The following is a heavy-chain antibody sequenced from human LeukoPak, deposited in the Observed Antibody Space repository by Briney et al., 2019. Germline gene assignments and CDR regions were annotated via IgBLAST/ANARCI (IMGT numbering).Heavy chain of an antibody. J-gene: IGHJ4*02. Sequence: PGGSLRLSSAASGFTFSTFAMIWVRQPPGKGLEWVSSIFPSGGEIHYADSVRGRFTISRANFKITLSLKMNSLRAEDTAVYYCATYRKLLLPFESWGQGTLVTVSS. D-gene: IGHD2-21*01. V-gene: IGHV3-23*01. CDR1: GFTFSTFA. CDR2: IFPSGGEI. CDR3: ATYRKLLLPFES.